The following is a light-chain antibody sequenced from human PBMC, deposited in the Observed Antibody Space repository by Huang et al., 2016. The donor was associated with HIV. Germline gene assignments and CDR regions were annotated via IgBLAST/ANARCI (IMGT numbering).Light chain of an antibody. J-gene: IGKJ4*01. CDR2: GAS. V-gene: IGKV3-15*01. CDR1: QSVGSN. CDR3: QRYNDWLSLT. Sequence: EVVMTQSPATLSVSPGERATLSCRASQSVGSNLAWYQQSPGQAPRLLIYGASMRATGVPVRFSGSGSGTDFTLTISSLQSEDFAIYYCQRYNDWLSLTFGGGTRVEIK.